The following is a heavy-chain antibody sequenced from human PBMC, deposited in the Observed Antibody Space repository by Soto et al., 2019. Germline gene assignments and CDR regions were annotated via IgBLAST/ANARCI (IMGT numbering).Heavy chain of an antibody. V-gene: IGHV4-30-4*01. CDR3: ARGAGGGQWLVHCDY. CDR2: IYYSGST. CDR1: GGSISSGDYY. D-gene: IGHD6-19*01. Sequence: QVQLQESGPGLVKPSQTLSLACTVSGGSISSGDYYWSWIRQPPGKGLEWIGYIYYSGSTYYNPSLKSRVTISVDTSKNQFSLKLSSVTAADTAVYYCARGAGGGQWLVHCDYWGQGTLVTVSS. J-gene: IGHJ4*02.